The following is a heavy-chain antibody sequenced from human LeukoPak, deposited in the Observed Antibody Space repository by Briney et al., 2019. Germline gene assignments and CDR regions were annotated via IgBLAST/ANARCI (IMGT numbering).Heavy chain of an antibody. D-gene: IGHD5-18*01. V-gene: IGHV4-59*12. CDR3: ARGQLWSHSLGY. Sequence: KPSETLSLTCTVSGGSISSYYWSWIRQPPGKGLEWIGYIYYSGSTNYNPSLKSRVTISVDTSKNQFSLKLSSVTAADTAVYYCARGQLWSHSLGYWGQGTLVTVSS. J-gene: IGHJ4*02. CDR1: GGSISSYY. CDR2: IYYSGST.